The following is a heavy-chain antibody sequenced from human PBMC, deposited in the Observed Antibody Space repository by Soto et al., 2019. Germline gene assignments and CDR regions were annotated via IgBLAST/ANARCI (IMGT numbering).Heavy chain of an antibody. Sequence: PGGSLRPSCAASGFIFSNFGMHWVRQAPGKGLEWVAVIWYDGSNEYYADSVKGRFTISKDNSKNTLYLQMNSLRAEDTAVYYCARDDIPGIAVATFGMDVWGQGTTVTVSS. J-gene: IGHJ6*02. V-gene: IGHV3-33*08. CDR1: GFIFSNFG. CDR3: ARDDIPGIAVATFGMDV. D-gene: IGHD6-19*01. CDR2: IWYDGSNE.